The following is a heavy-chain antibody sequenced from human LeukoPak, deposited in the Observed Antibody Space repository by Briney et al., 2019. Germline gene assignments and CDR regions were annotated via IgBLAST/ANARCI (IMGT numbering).Heavy chain of an antibody. CDR2: ISAYNGKT. Sequence: ASVKVSCKASGYTFTSYGISWVRQAPGQGLEWMGWISAYNGKTNYAQKLQGRVTMTTDPSTSTPYMQLRSLRSDDTAVYYCARSHVPYCSGGSCYPGDYWGQGTLVTVSS. CDR1: GYTFTSYG. D-gene: IGHD2-15*01. J-gene: IGHJ4*02. CDR3: ARSHVPYCSGGSCYPGDY. V-gene: IGHV1-18*01.